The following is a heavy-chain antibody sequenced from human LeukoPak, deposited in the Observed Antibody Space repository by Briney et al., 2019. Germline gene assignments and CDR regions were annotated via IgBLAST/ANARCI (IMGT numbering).Heavy chain of an antibody. CDR3: AIMHGYYDGSGYWVQ. V-gene: IGHV3-23*01. J-gene: IGHJ1*01. CDR2: ITPNADRT. CDR1: GFTFGSYG. Sequence: GGSLRLSCAASGFTFGSYGMSWFRQAPGKGLEWVSFITPNADRTSYADSVEGRFTISRDNPRNTLYMQMNSLRDEDTAVYYCAIMHGYYDGSGYWVQWGQGTLVTVSS. D-gene: IGHD3-22*01.